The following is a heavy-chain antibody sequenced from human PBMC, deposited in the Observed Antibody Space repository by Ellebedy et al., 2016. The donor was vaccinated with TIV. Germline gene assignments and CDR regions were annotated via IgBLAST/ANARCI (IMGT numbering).Heavy chain of an antibody. V-gene: IGHV3-21*01. Sequence: GESLKISCAASGFTFSSYSMSWVRQAPGKGLEWVSSISSTSSYIYYSVSVKGRFTISRDNAKNSLYLQMNSLRAEDTAVYYCARDFQLLYWGQGTLVTVSS. CDR3: ARDFQLLY. CDR2: ISSTSSYI. CDR1: GFTFSSYS. J-gene: IGHJ4*02. D-gene: IGHD2-2*01.